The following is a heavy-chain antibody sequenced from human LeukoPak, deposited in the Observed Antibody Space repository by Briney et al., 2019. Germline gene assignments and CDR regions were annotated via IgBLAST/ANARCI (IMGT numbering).Heavy chain of an antibody. CDR1: GFTFEEYG. J-gene: IGHJ6*03. CDR2: INWNGGST. Sequence: GGSMRLSCAASGFTFEEYGMSWVRQAPGKGLEWVSGINWNGGSTGYADSVKGRFTISRDNAKNSLYLQMNSLRAEDTALYYCARLDYYGSGSYYNDYYYYMDVWGKGTTVTVSS. D-gene: IGHD3-10*01. V-gene: IGHV3-20*04. CDR3: ARLDYYGSGSYYNDYYYYMDV.